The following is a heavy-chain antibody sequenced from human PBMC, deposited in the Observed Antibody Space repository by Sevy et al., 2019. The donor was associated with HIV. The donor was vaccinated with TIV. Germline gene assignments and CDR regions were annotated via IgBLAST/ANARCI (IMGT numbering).Heavy chain of an antibody. CDR2: ISYDGSNK. Sequence: GGSLRLSCAASGFTFSSYDMHWVRQAPGKGLEWVAVISYDGSNKYYADSVKGRFTISRDNSKNTLYLQMNSLRAEDTAVYYCASHYYGSGSYSYNQGAFDIWGQGTMVTVS. CDR3: ASHYYGSGSYSYNQGAFDI. V-gene: IGHV3-30*03. J-gene: IGHJ3*02. D-gene: IGHD3-10*01. CDR1: GFTFSSYD.